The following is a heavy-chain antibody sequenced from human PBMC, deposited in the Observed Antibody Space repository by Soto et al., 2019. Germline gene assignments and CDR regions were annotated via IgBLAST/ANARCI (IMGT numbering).Heavy chain of an antibody. CDR3: ARAYSNYVLNWFDP. J-gene: IGHJ5*02. CDR1: GGSISSSGYY. Sequence: PSETLSLTCTVSGGSISSSGYYWGWIRQPPGKGLEWIGSIYYSGSTYYNPSLKSRVTISVDTSKNQFSLKLSSVTAADTAVYYCARAYSNYVLNWFDPWGQGTLVTVSS. V-gene: IGHV4-39*01. D-gene: IGHD4-4*01. CDR2: IYYSGST.